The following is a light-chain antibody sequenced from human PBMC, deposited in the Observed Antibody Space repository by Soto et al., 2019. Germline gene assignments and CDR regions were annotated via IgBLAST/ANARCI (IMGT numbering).Light chain of an antibody. Sequence: DSVLTQSPGTLSLSPGERATLSCRASQTVSSNYLAWYQQRPGQAPRLLIYCASTRATGIPDRFSGSESGTDVAHTISRLEPEDFAVYYCQQYGGSPTWTFGQGTKVEIK. CDR1: QTVSSNY. V-gene: IGKV3-20*01. J-gene: IGKJ1*01. CDR3: QQYGGSPTWT. CDR2: CAS.